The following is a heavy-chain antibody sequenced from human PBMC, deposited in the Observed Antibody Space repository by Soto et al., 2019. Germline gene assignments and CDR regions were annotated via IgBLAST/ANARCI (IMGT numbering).Heavy chain of an antibody. J-gene: IGHJ6*02. V-gene: IGHV3-30-3*01. CDR2: ISYDGSNK. Sequence: QVQLVESGGGVVQPGRSLRLSCAASGFIFSSYAMHWVRQAPGKGLEWVAVISYDGSNKYYADSVKGRFTISRDNSKNTLYLQMNSLRAEDTAVYYCARTWLLHGMEVWCQGTTVTVSS. D-gene: IGHD2-15*01. CDR3: ARTWLLHGMEV. CDR1: GFIFSSYA.